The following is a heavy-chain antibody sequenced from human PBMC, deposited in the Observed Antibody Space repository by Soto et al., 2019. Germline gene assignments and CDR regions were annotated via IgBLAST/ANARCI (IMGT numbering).Heavy chain of an antibody. Sequence: QVQLQESGPGLVKPSQTLSLTCTVSGGSISSGGTGSYWTWIRQLPGKGLEWIGYIYYTGNTYYNPSLKSRPTISIDTSETPFSLKLTSVTAAATAVDFCASGHDAYKVRYWGQGTLVTVSS. CDR1: GGSISSGGTGSY. V-gene: IGHV4-31*03. CDR2: IYYTGNT. CDR3: ASGHDAYKVRY. D-gene: IGHD1-1*01. J-gene: IGHJ4*02.